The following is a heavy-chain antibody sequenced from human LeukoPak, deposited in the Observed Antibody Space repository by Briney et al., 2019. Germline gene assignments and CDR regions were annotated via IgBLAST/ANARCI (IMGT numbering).Heavy chain of an antibody. D-gene: IGHD6-19*01. V-gene: IGHV3-33*01. CDR2: TWSDGSDN. J-gene: IGHJ1*01. Sequence: GGSLRLSCATSGFIFPDFGIHWVRQAPGKGLEWVAVTWSDGSDNYSDSVKGRFTISRDNSKDAVSLQMNSLRAGDTAVYYCARDAGGGSGWVDTWGQGILVAVSS. CDR3: ARDAGGGSGWVDT. CDR1: GFIFPDFG.